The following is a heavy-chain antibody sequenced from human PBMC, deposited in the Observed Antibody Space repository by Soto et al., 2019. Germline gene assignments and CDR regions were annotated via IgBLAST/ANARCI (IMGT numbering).Heavy chain of an antibody. CDR2: ITPMFGTA. CDR1: GGTFSRYA. J-gene: IGHJ2*01. V-gene: IGHV1-69*12. Sequence: QVQLVQSGAEVKKPGSSVKVSCKASGGTFSRYAISWVRQAPGQGLEWMGGITPMFGTANYAQKFQGRVTITADESTSKVHMELRILRSEDTAVYYCAQTLGSAVAGPGRFDLWGRGTLVIVSS. D-gene: IGHD6-19*01. CDR3: AQTLGSAVAGPGRFDL.